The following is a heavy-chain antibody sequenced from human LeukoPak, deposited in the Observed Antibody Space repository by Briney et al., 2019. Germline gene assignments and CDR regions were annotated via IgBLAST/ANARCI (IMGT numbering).Heavy chain of an antibody. Sequence: GGSLRLSCAASGFTFSAYWMSWVRQGPGKGLDWVASINPDGSGTRYVDSVRGRFTISRDNAQNSLYLHMNSLSAEDTAVYYCVRLFGGVTTFDYWGQGTLITLSS. V-gene: IGHV3-7*01. J-gene: IGHJ4*02. CDR1: GFTFSAYW. D-gene: IGHD4-17*01. CDR2: INPDGSGT. CDR3: VRLFGGVTTFDY.